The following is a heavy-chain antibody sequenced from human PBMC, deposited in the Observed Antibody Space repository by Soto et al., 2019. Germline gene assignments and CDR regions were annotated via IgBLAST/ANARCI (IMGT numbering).Heavy chain of an antibody. CDR1: GFSLSTSGVG. Sequence: GSGPTLVNPTQTLTLTCTFSGFSLSTSGVGVGWIRQPPGKALEWLALIYWNDDKRYSPSLKSRLTITKDTSKNQVVLTMTNMDPVDTATYYCARSRYYYDRSGYFNWGQGTLVTVSS. CDR3: ARSRYYYDRSGYFN. D-gene: IGHD3-22*01. J-gene: IGHJ4*02. CDR2: IYWNDDK. V-gene: IGHV2-5*01.